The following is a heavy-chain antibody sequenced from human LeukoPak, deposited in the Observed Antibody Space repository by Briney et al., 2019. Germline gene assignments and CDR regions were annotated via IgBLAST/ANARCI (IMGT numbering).Heavy chain of an antibody. Sequence: PGGSLRLSCAASGFTFSSYGMHWVRQAPGKGLEWVAVIWYDGSNKYYADSVKGLFTISRDNSKNTLYLQMNSLRAEDTAVYYCAKGGSRFDYWGQGTLVTVSS. J-gene: IGHJ4*02. CDR2: IWYDGSNK. CDR3: AKGGSRFDY. D-gene: IGHD3-16*01. CDR1: GFTFSSYG. V-gene: IGHV3-33*06.